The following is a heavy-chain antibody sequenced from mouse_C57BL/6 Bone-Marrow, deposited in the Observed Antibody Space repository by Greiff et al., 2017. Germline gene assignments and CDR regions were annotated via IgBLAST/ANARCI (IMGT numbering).Heavy chain of an antibody. CDR2: IDPETGGT. CDR1: GYTFTDYE. D-gene: IGHD1-1*01. V-gene: IGHV1-15*01. CDR3: TRWHYGSSKDYFDY. Sequence: VKLQESGAELVRPGASVTLSCKASGYTFTDYEMHWVKQTPVHGLEWIGAIDPETGGTAYNQKFKGKAILTADKSSSTAYMELRSLTSEDSAVYYGTRWHYGSSKDYFDYWGQGTTLTVSS. J-gene: IGHJ2*01.